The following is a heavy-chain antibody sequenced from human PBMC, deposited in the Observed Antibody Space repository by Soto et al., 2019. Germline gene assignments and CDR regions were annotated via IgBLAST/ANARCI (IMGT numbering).Heavy chain of an antibody. CDR3: ARGGDPYYYYYMDV. CDR2: ISSSSSTI. CDR1: GFTFSSYS. D-gene: IGHD2-21*02. J-gene: IGHJ6*03. V-gene: IGHV3-48*01. Sequence: VQLVESGGGLVQPGGSLRLSCAASGFTFSSYSMNWVRQAPGKGLEWVSYISSSSSTIYYADSVKGRFTISRDNAKNSLYLQMNSLRAEDTAVYYCARGGDPYYYYYMDVWGKGTTVTVSS.